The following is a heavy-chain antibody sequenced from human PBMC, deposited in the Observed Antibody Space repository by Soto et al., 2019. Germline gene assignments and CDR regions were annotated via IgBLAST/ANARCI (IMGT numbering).Heavy chain of an antibody. Sequence: GASVKVSCKASGYTFTSYGISWVRQAPGQGLEWMGWISAYNGNTNYAQKLQGRVTMTTDTSTSTAYMELRSLRPDDTAVYYCARGRYYYGSGSYPYYYYYGMDVWGQGTTVTVSS. V-gene: IGHV1-18*04. CDR2: ISAYNGNT. CDR3: ARGRYYYGSGSYPYYYYYGMDV. D-gene: IGHD3-10*01. CDR1: GYTFTSYG. J-gene: IGHJ6*02.